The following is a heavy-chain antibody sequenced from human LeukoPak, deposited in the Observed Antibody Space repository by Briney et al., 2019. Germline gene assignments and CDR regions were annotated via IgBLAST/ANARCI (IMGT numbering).Heavy chain of an antibody. CDR1: GYTIASYG. V-gene: IGHV1-18*01. Sequence: ASVKVSCKASGYTIASYGISWVRQAPGQGLEWMGWISAYNGNTNYAQKLQGRVTMTTDTSTSTAYMELRSLRSGDTAVYYCARGYSNYWYFDLWGRGTLVTVSS. D-gene: IGHD4-11*01. J-gene: IGHJ2*01. CDR2: ISAYNGNT. CDR3: ARGYSNYWYFDL.